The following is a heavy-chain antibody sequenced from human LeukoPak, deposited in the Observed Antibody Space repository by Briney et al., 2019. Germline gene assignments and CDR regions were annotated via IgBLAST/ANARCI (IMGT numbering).Heavy chain of an antibody. J-gene: IGHJ4*02. CDR2: IYYSGST. CDR3: ASRDGYPEGFDY. CDR1: GGSISSSSYY. Sequence: SETLSLTCTVSGGSISSSSYYWGWIRQPPGKGLEWIGSIYYSGSTYYNPSLKSRVTISVDTSKNQFSLRLSSVTAADTAVYYCASRDGYPEGFDYWGQGTLVTISS. D-gene: IGHD5-24*01. V-gene: IGHV4-39*07.